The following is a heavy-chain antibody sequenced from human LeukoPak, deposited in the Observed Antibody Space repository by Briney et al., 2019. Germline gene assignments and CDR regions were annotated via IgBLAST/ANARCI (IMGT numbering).Heavy chain of an antibody. Sequence: GGSLRLSCAAPGFTFSSYAMSWVRQAPGKGLEWVSAISGSGGSTYYADSVKGRFTISRDNSKNTLYLQMNSLRAEDTAVYYCAKAPMGYDSSGYYRNWGQGTLVTVSS. CDR3: AKAPMGYDSSGYYRN. J-gene: IGHJ4*02. D-gene: IGHD3-22*01. CDR1: GFTFSSYA. V-gene: IGHV3-23*01. CDR2: ISGSGGST.